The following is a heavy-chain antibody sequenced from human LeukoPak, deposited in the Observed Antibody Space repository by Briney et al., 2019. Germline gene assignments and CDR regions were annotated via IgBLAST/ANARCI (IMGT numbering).Heavy chain of an antibody. CDR3: ARNPLRWKGAYYFDY. CDR2: IWYDGSNK. Sequence: GGSLRLSCAASGFTFSSYGMHWVRQAPGKGLEWVAVIWYDGSNKYYADSVKGRLTISRDNSKNTLYLQMNSLRAEDTAVYYCARNPLRWKGAYYFDYWGQGTLVTVSS. D-gene: IGHD1-1*01. V-gene: IGHV3-33*01. J-gene: IGHJ4*02. CDR1: GFTFSSYG.